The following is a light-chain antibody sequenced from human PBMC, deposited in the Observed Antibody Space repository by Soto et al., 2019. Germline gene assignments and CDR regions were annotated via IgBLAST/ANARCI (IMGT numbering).Light chain of an antibody. J-gene: IGKJ4*01. CDR1: QDITNS. CDR3: QHYHNLTLT. V-gene: IGKV1-33*01. Sequence: IQMTQSPSSLSAYVGDRVTSTCQANQDITNSLNWYQQIPGKAPKLLIYGASNLVTGVPSRFSGRGSGPAFTFTISSLQPEDIATYYCQHYHNLTLTFGGGNMVEIK. CDR2: GAS.